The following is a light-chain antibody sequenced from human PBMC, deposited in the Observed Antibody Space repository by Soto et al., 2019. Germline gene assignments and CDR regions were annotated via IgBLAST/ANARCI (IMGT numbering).Light chain of an antibody. CDR1: QSVSNN. CDR3: QQYNNWPPWT. J-gene: IGKJ1*01. V-gene: IGKV3-15*01. CDR2: DAS. Sequence: ILMTQSPATLSVSPGERATLSCRSSQSVSNNLAWYQQIPGQAPRLLIYDASTRATGIPARFSGSGSGTEFTLTISGMQSEDVGVYYCQQYNNWPPWTFGQWTKVEIK.